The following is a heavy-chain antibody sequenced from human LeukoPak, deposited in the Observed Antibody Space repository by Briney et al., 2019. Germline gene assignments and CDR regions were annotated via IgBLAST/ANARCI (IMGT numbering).Heavy chain of an antibody. CDR1: GYTFTGYY. V-gene: IGHV1-2*02. CDR3: ARTLLSGSGSYYKGPHYYMDV. J-gene: IGHJ6*03. D-gene: IGHD3-10*01. CDR2: INPNSGGT. Sequence: ASVKVSCKASGYTFTGYYMHWVRQAPGQGPEWMGWINPNSGGTNYAQKFQGRVTMTRDTSISTAYMELSRLRSDDTAVYYCARTLLSGSGSYYKGPHYYMDVWGKGTTVTVSS.